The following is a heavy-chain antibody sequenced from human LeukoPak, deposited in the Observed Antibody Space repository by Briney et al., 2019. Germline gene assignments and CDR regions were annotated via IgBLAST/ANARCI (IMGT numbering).Heavy chain of an antibody. V-gene: IGHV3-53*01. CDR3: ARLGGPSDTSGFLDY. D-gene: IGHD3-22*01. CDR2: IYSGGST. J-gene: IGHJ4*02. Sequence: PGGSLRLSCAASGFTVSSNYVSWVRQAPGKGLEWVSVIYSGGSTYYADSVKGRFTISRDNSKNTLYVQMNSLGAEDTAVYYCARLGGPSDTSGFLDYWGQGTLVTVSS. CDR1: GFTVSSNY.